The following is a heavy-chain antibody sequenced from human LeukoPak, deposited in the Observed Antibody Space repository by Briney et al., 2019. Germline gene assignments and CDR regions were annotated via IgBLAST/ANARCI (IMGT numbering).Heavy chain of an antibody. D-gene: IGHD3-3*01. V-gene: IGHV4-31*03. CDR2: IYYSGST. CDR1: GGSISSGGYY. J-gene: IGHJ6*02. CDR3: AREGYDFWSDYHLTGDYYGMDV. Sequence: PSETLSLTCTVSGGSISSGGYYWSWIRQHPGKGLEWIGYIYYSGSTYYNPSLKSRVTISVDTSKNQFSLKLSSLTAADTAGYYCAREGYDFWSDYHLTGDYYGMDVWGQGTTVTVSS.